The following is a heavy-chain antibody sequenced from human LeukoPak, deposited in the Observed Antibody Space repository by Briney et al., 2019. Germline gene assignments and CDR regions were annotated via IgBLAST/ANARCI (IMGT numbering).Heavy chain of an antibody. V-gene: IGHV3-21*01. CDR3: ARLRTTGTFDY. J-gene: IGHJ4*02. CDR2: ISSSSSYI. CDR1: GFTFSSYA. D-gene: IGHD1-1*01. Sequence: PGGSLRLSCAASGFTFSSYAMSWVRQAPGKGLEWVSSISSSSSYIYYADSVKGRFTISRDNAKNSLYLQMNSLRAEDTALYYCARLRTTGTFDYWGQGTLVTVSS.